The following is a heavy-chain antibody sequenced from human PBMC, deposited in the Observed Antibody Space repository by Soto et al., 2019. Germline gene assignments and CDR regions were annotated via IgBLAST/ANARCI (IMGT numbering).Heavy chain of an antibody. J-gene: IGHJ1*01. Sequence: QVQLVESGGGVVQPGTSLRVSCVGSGFTFRSYVIHWVRQAPGKGLEWVALTSYDGSGKYYGDSVRGRFTISRDNSRNTVDLKMDSLRLEDTALYYCARWGTTGGLDVWGQGTLVSVSS. D-gene: IGHD3-16*01. CDR3: ARWGTTGGLDV. V-gene: IGHV3-30*19. CDR1: GFTFRSYV. CDR2: TSYDGSGK.